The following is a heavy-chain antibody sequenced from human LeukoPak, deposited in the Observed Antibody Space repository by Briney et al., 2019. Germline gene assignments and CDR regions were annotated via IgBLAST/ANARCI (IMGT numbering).Heavy chain of an antibody. CDR3: AGPAHIGLRFFGWLSYPQDF. V-gene: IGHV3-7*01. CDR1: GFTFSSYW. CDR2: IKQDGSEK. J-gene: IGHJ4*01. D-gene: IGHD3-9*01. Sequence: GGSLRLSCAASGFTFSSYWMSWVRQAPGKGLEWVANIKQDGSEKYYVDSVKGRFTISRDNAKNSLYLQMNSLRAEDTAVYYFAGPAHIGLRFFGWLSYPQDFWGPGTLVTVSS.